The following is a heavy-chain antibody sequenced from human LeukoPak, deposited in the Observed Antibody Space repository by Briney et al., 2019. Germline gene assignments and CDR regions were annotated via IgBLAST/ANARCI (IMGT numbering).Heavy chain of an antibody. CDR2: INPSGGST. Sequence: EASVKVSCKASGYTFTSYYMHWVRQAPGQGLEWMGIINPSGGSTSYAQKFQGRVTMTRDTSTSTVYMELSSLRSEDTAVDYCAGVGYCSSTSWYRPFDYLGQGTLVNVSS. D-gene: IGHD2-2*02. V-gene: IGHV1-46*01. CDR1: GYTFTSYY. CDR3: AGVGYCSSTSWYRPFDY. J-gene: IGHJ4*02.